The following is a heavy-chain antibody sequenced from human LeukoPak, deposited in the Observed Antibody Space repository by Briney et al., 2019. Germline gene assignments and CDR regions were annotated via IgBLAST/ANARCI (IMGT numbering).Heavy chain of an antibody. CDR3: ARVVNSGSYFVDY. V-gene: IGHV4-59*01. D-gene: IGHD1-26*01. CDR2: IYYSGST. Sequence: SETLSLTCTVSGGSISDNYWSWIRQPPGKGLEWIGYIYYSGSTNYNPSLKSRVTISVDTSKNQFSLKLSSVTAADTAVYYCARVVNSGSYFVDYWGQGTLVTVSS. J-gene: IGHJ4*02. CDR1: GGSISDNY.